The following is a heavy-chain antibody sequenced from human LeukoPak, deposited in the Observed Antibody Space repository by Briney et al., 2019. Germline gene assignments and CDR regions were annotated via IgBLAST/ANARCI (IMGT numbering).Heavy chain of an antibody. CDR2: IYHSGST. CDR1: GGSISSGGYS. Sequence: SETLSLTCAVSGGSISSGGYSWSWIRQPPGKGLEWIGYIYHSGSTNYNPSLKSRVTISVDTSKNQFSLKLSSVTAADTAVYYCARVLVYDFWSGFDAFDIWGQGTMVTVSS. J-gene: IGHJ3*02. V-gene: IGHV4-30-2*01. CDR3: ARVLVYDFWSGFDAFDI. D-gene: IGHD3-3*01.